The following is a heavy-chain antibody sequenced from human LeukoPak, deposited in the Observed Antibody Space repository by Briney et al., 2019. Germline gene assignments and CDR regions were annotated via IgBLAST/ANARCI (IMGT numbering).Heavy chain of an antibody. D-gene: IGHD3-22*01. CDR3: AKGAAYYDSRGYRYFDL. CDR1: GFTFSSYE. CDR2: ISWNSGSI. J-gene: IGHJ2*01. V-gene: IGHV3-9*03. Sequence: GGSLRLSCAASGFTFSSYEMNWVRQAPGKGLEWVSGISWNSGSIGYADSVKGRFTISRDNAKNSLYLQMNSLRAEDMALYYCAKGAAYYDSRGYRYFDLWGRGTLVTVSS.